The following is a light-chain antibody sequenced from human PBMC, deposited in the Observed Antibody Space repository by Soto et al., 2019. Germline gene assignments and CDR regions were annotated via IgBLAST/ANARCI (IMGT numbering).Light chain of an antibody. V-gene: IGKV3-15*01. J-gene: IGKJ4*01. CDR3: QQYNDWPPLT. CDR2: DAS. Sequence: EIMMTQSPATVSASPGERATLSCRASQSIRTNVAWYQQKPGQALWLLIYDASTRATGLSSRFSGSGSGTEFTLTISSLQSEDVAIYYCQQYNDWPPLTFGGGTRLEI. CDR1: QSIRTN.